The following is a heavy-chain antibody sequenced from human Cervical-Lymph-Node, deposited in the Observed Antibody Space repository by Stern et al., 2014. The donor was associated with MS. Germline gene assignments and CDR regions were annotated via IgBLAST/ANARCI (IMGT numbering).Heavy chain of an antibody. CDR3: VRGNSRRVAEAGGNYYYYSDLDV. Sequence: QVQLVESGAEVKNPGSSVKVSCKASGGTSNSYGVNWVRQAPGQGLEWMGGIIPIFRTTHHAQKFQGRLTVTADGSTSTAYMELSSLRSEDTAVYYCVRGNSRRVAEAGGNYYYYSDLDVWGQGTTVTISS. J-gene: IGHJ6*02. D-gene: IGHD6-19*01. CDR1: GGTSNSYG. V-gene: IGHV1-69*01. CDR2: IIPIFRTT.